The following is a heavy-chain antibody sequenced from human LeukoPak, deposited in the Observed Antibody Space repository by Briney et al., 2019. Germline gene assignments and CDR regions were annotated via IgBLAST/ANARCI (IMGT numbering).Heavy chain of an antibody. D-gene: IGHD1-26*01. Sequence: GGSLRLSCAASGFTFSSYSMNWVRQAPGKGLEWVSYISSSSTIYYADSVKGRFTISRDNAKNTLYLQMNSLRAEDTAVYYCASRQIVGATLAGMDVWGQGTTVTVSS. CDR1: GFTFSSYS. J-gene: IGHJ6*02. V-gene: IGHV3-48*01. CDR3: ASRQIVGATLAGMDV. CDR2: ISSSSTI.